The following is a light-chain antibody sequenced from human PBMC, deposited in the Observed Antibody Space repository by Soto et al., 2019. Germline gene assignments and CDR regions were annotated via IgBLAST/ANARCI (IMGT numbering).Light chain of an antibody. CDR2: GNT. V-gene: IGLV1-40*01. Sequence: QSVLTQPPSVSGAPGQRVTISCTGNSSNIGAGYAVHWYQQLPGTAPKLLTYGNTNRPSGVPDRFSGSKSGTTASLAITGLQAEDEGDYYCQSYDSSLSAGAFGGGTKVTVL. CDR3: QSYDSSLSAGA. J-gene: IGLJ2*01. CDR1: SSNIGAGYA.